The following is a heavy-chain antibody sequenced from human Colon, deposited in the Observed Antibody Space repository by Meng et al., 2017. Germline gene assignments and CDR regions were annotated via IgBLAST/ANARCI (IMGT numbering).Heavy chain of an antibody. CDR3: ARDGLLEMFSFDS. Sequence: ASVKVSCNTSGYSFTNYYLHWLRQAPGQGPEWMGIINPNGGSTTYAQKFQGRVTMTGDTSTSTVYMELNSLRSEDTAMYYCARDGLLEMFSFDSWGQGTLVTVSS. CDR2: INPNGGST. V-gene: IGHV1-46*01. CDR1: GYSFTNYY. D-gene: IGHD3-10*02. J-gene: IGHJ4*02.